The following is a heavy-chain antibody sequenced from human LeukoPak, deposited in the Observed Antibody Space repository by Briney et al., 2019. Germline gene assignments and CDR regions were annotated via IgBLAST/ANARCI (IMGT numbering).Heavy chain of an antibody. V-gene: IGHV1-2*02. CDR1: GYTFTDYF. J-gene: IGHJ4*02. CDR2: INPNSGGA. CDR3: ARGTEYSYGPTFDY. Sequence: ASLKVSCKASGYTFTDYFIHWVRQAPGQGLEWMGWINPNSGGANYAQKFQGRVTMTRDTSISTAYMELSRLRSDDTAVYYCARGTEYSYGPTFDYWGQGTLVTVSS. D-gene: IGHD5-18*01.